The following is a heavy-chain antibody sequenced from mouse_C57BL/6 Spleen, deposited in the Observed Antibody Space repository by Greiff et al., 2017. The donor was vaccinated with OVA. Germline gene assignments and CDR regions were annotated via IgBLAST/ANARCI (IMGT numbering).Heavy chain of an antibody. D-gene: IGHD2-14*01. Sequence: QVQLKQPGAVLVKPGASVKMSCKASGYTFTSYWITWVKQRPGQGLEWIGDIYPGSGSTNYNEKFKSKATLTVDTSSSTAYMQLGSLTSEDSAVYYCARRYNYWGQGTTLTVSS. CDR1: GYTFTSYW. CDR3: ARRYNY. V-gene: IGHV1-55*01. CDR2: IYPGSGST. J-gene: IGHJ2*01.